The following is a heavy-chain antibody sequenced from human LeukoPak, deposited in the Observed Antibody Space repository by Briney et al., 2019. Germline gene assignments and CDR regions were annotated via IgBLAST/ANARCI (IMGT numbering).Heavy chain of an antibody. J-gene: IGHJ3*02. CDR3: AKGNWGSAFDI. CDR1: GFTFDDYT. D-gene: IGHD7-27*01. CDR2: ITWNSDTT. Sequence: GGSLRLSCTASGFTFDDYTMHWVRQAPGKGLEWVSGITWNSDTTDYADSVKGRFTISRDNAKNSLYLHMNSLRAEDMALYYCAKGNWGSAFDIWGQGTMVIVSS. V-gene: IGHV3-9*03.